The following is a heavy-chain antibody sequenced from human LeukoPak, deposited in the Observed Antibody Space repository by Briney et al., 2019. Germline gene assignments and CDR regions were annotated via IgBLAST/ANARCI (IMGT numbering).Heavy chain of an antibody. Sequence: PGGSLRLSCSASGFTFSSYAMHWVRQAPGKGLEYVSAISSNGGSRYYADSVKGRFTISRDNSKNTLYLQMSSLRAEDTAVYYCVVQGWVFRAPTQYYFDYWAREPWSPSPQ. D-gene: IGHD1-1*01. CDR2: ISSNGGSR. V-gene: IGHV3-64D*06. J-gene: IGHJ4*02. CDR1: GFTFSSYA. CDR3: VVQGWVFRAPTQYYFDY.